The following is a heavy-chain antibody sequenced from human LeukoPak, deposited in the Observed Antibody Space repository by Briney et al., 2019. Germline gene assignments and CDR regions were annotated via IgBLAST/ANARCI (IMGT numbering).Heavy chain of an antibody. D-gene: IGHD3-10*01. Sequence: SETLSLTCTVSGVSISSSSYYWGWIRQPPGKGLEWIGSIYYSGSTYYHPSLKSRFTITVDTSKNQFSLKLSSVTAAEPALYYRARVKGLGSFDYLGQGTLVTVSS. J-gene: IGHJ4*02. CDR3: ARVKGLGSFDY. CDR2: IYYSGST. CDR1: GVSISSSSYY. V-gene: IGHV4-39*07.